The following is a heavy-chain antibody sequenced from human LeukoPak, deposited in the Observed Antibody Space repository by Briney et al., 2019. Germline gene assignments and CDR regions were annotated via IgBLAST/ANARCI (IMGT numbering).Heavy chain of an antibody. D-gene: IGHD3-10*01. Sequence: SETLSLTCTVSGGSISSYYWSWIRQPPGKGLEWIGYMFHSGSTNYNPSLKSRVTISVDTSRNQFSLRLTSATAADTAVYYCARGGGLWFGEPNNWFDPWGQGILVTVAS. CDR1: GGSISSYY. J-gene: IGHJ5*02. V-gene: IGHV4-59*01. CDR2: MFHSGST. CDR3: ARGGGLWFGEPNNWFDP.